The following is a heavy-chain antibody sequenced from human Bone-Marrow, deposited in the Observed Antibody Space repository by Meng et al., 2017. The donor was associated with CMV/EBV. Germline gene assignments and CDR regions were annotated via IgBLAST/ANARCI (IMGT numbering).Heavy chain of an antibody. Sequence: GESLKISCASSGFTLSSYSMNWVRQAPGKGLEWVSSISSSSSYIYYADSVKGRFTISRDNAQNSLYLQMNSLRAEDTAVYYCARDGLKLGYCSSTSCQYYYYYYGMDVWGQGTTVTVSS. CDR2: ISSSSSYI. J-gene: IGHJ6*02. V-gene: IGHV3-21*01. D-gene: IGHD2-2*01. CDR1: GFTLSSYS. CDR3: ARDGLKLGYCSSTSCQYYYYYYGMDV.